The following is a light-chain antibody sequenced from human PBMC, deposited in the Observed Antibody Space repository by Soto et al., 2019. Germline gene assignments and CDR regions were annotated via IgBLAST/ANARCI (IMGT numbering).Light chain of an antibody. CDR1: STDHYGSNY. Sequence: QSALTQPPSASGSPGQSVTISCTGTSTDHYGSNYVSWYQQHPGKVPKLIIYEVTQRPSGVPDRFSGSKSGNTASLTVSGLQAEDEADYYCSSYAGRNLLLFGAGTKVIVL. CDR2: EVT. V-gene: IGLV2-8*01. J-gene: IGLJ1*01. CDR3: SSYAGRNLLL.